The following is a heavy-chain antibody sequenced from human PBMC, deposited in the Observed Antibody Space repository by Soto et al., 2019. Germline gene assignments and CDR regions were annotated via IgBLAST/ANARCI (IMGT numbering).Heavy chain of an antibody. Sequence: QVQLVESGGGVVQPGRSLRLSCAASGFTFSSYGMHWVRQAPGKGLEWVAVIWYDGSNKYYADSVKGRFTISRDNSKNTLYLQMNSLRAEDTAVYYCARDWNYYDSSGYFDYWGQGTLVTVSS. CDR1: GFTFSSYG. J-gene: IGHJ4*02. D-gene: IGHD3-22*01. V-gene: IGHV3-33*01. CDR3: ARDWNYYDSSGYFDY. CDR2: IWYDGSNK.